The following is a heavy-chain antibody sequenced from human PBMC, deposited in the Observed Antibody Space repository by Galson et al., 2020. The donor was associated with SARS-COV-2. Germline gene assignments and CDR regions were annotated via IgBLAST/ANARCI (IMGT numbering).Heavy chain of an antibody. D-gene: IGHD6-19*01. CDR2: IKGDGSET. CDR3: SREGWQGGY. Sequence: EGALRPCCEVVGIIFYDFWMSWFSKAPGKGLEWVANIKGDGSETNYADFVKGRFSISRDNASNSLYLQMNSLRVEDSAVYYCSREGWQGGYWGQGTRVTVSS. J-gene: IGHJ4*02. CDR1: GIIFYDFW. V-gene: IGHV3-7*01.